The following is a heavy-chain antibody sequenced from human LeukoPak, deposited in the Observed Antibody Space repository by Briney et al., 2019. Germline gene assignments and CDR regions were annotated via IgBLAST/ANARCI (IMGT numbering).Heavy chain of an antibody. CDR1: GGTFSSYA. V-gene: IGHV1-69*05. CDR2: IIPIFGTA. Sequence: SVKVSCKASGGTFSSYAISWVRQAPGQGLEWMGGIIPIFGTANYAQKFQGRVTITTDESTSTAYMKLSSLRSEDTAVYYCARDFVEGATVVTSAAFDIWGQGTMVTVSS. CDR3: ARDFVEGATVVTSAAFDI. D-gene: IGHD4-23*01. J-gene: IGHJ3*02.